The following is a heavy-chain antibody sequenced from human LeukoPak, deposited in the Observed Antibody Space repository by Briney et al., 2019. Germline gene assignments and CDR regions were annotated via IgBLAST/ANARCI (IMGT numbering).Heavy chain of an antibody. CDR2: IFYTGNT. Sequence: SETLSLTCSVSGGSISSRNHYWGWIRQPPGKGLEWVGSIFYTGNTYYNPSLRSRVTMSVDTSKNHFSLNLSSVTAADMAVYYCSRHVNTFDYWGQGALVTVSS. V-gene: IGHV4-39*01. J-gene: IGHJ4*02. CDR1: GGSISSRNHY. CDR3: SRHVNTFDY.